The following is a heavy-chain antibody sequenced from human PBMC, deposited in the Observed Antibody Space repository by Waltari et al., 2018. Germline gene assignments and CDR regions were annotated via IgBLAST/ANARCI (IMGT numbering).Heavy chain of an antibody. V-gene: IGHV3-7*01. CDR1: GFTFSNFW. J-gene: IGHJ4*02. Sequence: EVQLVESGGGLVQPGGSLRLSCAASGFTFSNFWMEWVRQAPGKGLEWVANIKEDGSERHYIDSVKGRFTISRDNAKNLLYLEMNSLRAGDTAVYYCSVSLNSWGQGTLVTVSS. CDR2: IKEDGSER. CDR3: SVSLNS.